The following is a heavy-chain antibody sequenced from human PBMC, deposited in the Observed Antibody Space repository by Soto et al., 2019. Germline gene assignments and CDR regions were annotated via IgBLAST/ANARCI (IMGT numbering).Heavy chain of an antibody. CDR1: GYTFTNYA. J-gene: IGHJ4*02. D-gene: IGHD5-12*01. CDR2: INIDNGNT. CDR3: ARGKSWSGYDFDFDY. Sequence: ASVKVSCKASGYTFTNYAIHWVRQAPGQGLECMGWINIDNGNTNYSQEFQGRVTITTDTSTSTAYMELRSLRSDDTAVYYCARGKSWSGYDFDFDYWGQGTLVTVSS. V-gene: IGHV1-3*04.